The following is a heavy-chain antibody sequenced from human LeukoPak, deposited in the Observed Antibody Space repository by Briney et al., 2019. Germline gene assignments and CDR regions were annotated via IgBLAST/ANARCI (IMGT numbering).Heavy chain of an antibody. CDR2: IYTSEST. Sequence: SETLSLTCTVSGGSMYNYYWTWIRQSAGKGLEWSGRIYTSESTYYNPSLKSRVTMSIDTSKNQFSLKLSSVTAADTAIYYCARARAAANTYADYWGQGTLVTVSS. CDR1: GGSMYNYY. D-gene: IGHD3-16*01. V-gene: IGHV4-4*07. CDR3: ARARAAANTYADY. J-gene: IGHJ4*02.